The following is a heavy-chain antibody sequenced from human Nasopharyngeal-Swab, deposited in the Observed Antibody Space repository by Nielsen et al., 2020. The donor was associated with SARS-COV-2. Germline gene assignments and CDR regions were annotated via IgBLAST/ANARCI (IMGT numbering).Heavy chain of an antibody. CDR2: ISYDGSNK. CDR3: ARDSSGCDY. CDR1: GLTFSTYA. J-gene: IGHJ4*02. V-gene: IGHV3-30*04. D-gene: IGHD3-10*01. Sequence: GGSLRLSCAAPGLTFSTYAMPWVRQAPGKGLEWVAVISYDGSNKYYADSVKGRFTISRDNSKNTLYLQMNSLRAEDTAVCYCARDSSGCDYWCQGTLVTVSS.